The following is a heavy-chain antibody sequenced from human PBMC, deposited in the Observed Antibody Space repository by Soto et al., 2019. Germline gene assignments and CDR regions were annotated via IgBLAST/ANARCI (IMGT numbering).Heavy chain of an antibody. V-gene: IGHV3-30*18. D-gene: IGHD2-2*01. CDR3: AKDLTDIVVVPAARGYYYYGMDV. CDR1: GFTFSSYG. CDR2: ISYDGSNK. J-gene: IGHJ6*02. Sequence: GSLRLSCAASGFTFSSYGMHWVRQAPGKGLEWVAVISYDGSNKYYADSVKGRFTISRDNSKNTLYLQMNSLRAEDTAVYYCAKDLTDIVVVPAARGYYYYGMDVWGQGTTVTVSS.